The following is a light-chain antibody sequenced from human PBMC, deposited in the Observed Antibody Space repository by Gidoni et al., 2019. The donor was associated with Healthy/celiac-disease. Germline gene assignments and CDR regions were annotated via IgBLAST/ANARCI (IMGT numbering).Light chain of an antibody. CDR1: QRVLYSSNNKNY. Sequence: DIVMTQSPDSLAVSLGERPTINCKSSQRVLYSSNNKNYLAWYQQKPGQPPKLLIYWASTRESGVPDRFSGSGSGTDFTLTISSLQAEDVAVYYCQQYYSTPPLTFGGGTKVEIK. J-gene: IGKJ4*01. CDR3: QQYYSTPPLT. V-gene: IGKV4-1*01. CDR2: WAS.